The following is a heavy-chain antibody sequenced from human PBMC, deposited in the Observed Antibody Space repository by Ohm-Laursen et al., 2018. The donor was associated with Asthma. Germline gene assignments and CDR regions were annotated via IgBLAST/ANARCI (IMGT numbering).Heavy chain of an antibody. CDR2: ISSESSYI. V-gene: IGHV3-21*01. D-gene: IGHD1-26*01. CDR3: ARIGPEWELPGREYSVHH. CDR1: GFTFESYC. Sequence: GSLRLSCAASGFTFESYCMNWVRQAPGKGLEWVSSISSESSYINYADSAKGRFTISRDNAENSVFLQMNSLRAEDTALYYCARIGPEWELPGREYSVHHWGQGTLVTVSS. J-gene: IGHJ1*01.